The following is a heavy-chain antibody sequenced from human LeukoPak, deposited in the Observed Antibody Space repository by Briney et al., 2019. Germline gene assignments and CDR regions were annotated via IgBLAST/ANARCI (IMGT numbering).Heavy chain of an antibody. CDR1: GFTFSRHW. J-gene: IGHJ4*02. CDR3: TSDTVDTALGIDY. Sequence: AGGSLRLSCAASGFTFSRHWMHWVRQVPGKGLVWVSRINSDGSSTNYADSVKGRFTISRDNAKNTLYLQMNSLRAEDTAVYYCTSDTVDTALGIDYWSQGTLVTVSS. D-gene: IGHD5-18*01. V-gene: IGHV3-74*01. CDR2: INSDGSST.